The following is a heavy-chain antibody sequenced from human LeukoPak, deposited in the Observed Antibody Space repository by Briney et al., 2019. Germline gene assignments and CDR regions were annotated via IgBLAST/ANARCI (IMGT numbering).Heavy chain of an antibody. CDR1: GYIFTSYW. CDR3: ARARDYYDSSGYYFVYFQH. CDR2: IYPGDSDT. J-gene: IGHJ1*01. D-gene: IGHD3-22*01. V-gene: IGHV5-51*01. Sequence: KHGESLKISCKGSGYIFTSYWIGWVRQMPGKGLEWMGIIYPGDSDTRYSPSFQGQVTISADKSISTAYLQWSSLKASDTAMYYCARARDYYDSSGYYFVYFQHWGQGTLVTVSS.